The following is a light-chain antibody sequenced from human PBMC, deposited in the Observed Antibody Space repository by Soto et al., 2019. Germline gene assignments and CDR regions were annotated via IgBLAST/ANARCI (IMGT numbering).Light chain of an antibody. CDR1: SSYFGSFKY. J-gene: IGLJ1*01. CDR3: CSDAGSYV. CDR2: DVT. V-gene: IGLV2-11*01. Sequence: QSALTQPRSVSGSPGQSVTISCSGASSYFGSFKYVSWYQHHPGEAPKVMIYDVTQRPSGVPDRFSGSKSGNTASLTISGLQAEDEADYYCCSDAGSYVFGSGTKLTVL.